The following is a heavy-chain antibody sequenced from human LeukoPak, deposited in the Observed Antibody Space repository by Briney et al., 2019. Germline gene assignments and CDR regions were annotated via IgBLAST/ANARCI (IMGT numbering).Heavy chain of an antibody. J-gene: IGHJ6*03. CDR1: GFTFSSYA. D-gene: IGHD6-19*01. CDR3: AKRPYSGWSNYYYYYMDV. CDR2: ISGSGGST. V-gene: IGHV3-23*01. Sequence: HPGGSLRLSCAASGFTFSSYAMSWVRQAPGKGLEWVSAISGSGGSTYYADSVKDRFTISRDNSKNTLYLQMNSLRAEDTAVYYCAKRPYSGWSNYYYYYMDVWGKGTTVTVSS.